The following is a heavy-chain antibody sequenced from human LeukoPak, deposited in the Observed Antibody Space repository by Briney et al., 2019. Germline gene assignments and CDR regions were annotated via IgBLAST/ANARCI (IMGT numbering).Heavy chain of an antibody. Sequence: ASVKVSCKASGYTFTGYYIHWVRQAPGQGLEWMGWINPSSGGTNYAQKFQGRVTMSRDTSISTAYMELSRLRSDDKAIYYCAGPCGSPTCYGAFDIWGQGTVVTVSS. CDR2: INPSSGGT. CDR3: AGPCGSPTCYGAFDI. J-gene: IGHJ3*02. D-gene: IGHD2-2*01. V-gene: IGHV1-2*02. CDR1: GYTFTGYY.